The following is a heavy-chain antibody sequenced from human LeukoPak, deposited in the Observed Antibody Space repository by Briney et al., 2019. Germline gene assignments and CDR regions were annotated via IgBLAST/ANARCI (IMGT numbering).Heavy chain of an antibody. Sequence: GGSLRLSCAASGFTFSSFSSYGMHWVRQAPGKGLEWVSAISGSGRSTYYAGSVKGRFTISRDNSKNTLYLQMNSLRVEDTAVYYCTQDHGFGDPPTGYWGQGTLVTVSS. J-gene: IGHJ4*02. CDR3: TQDHGFGDPPTGY. CDR2: ISGSGRST. CDR1: GFTFSSFSSYG. D-gene: IGHD3-10*01. V-gene: IGHV3-23*01.